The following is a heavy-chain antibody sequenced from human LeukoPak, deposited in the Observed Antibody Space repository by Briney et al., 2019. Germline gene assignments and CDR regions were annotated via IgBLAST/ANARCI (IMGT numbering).Heavy chain of an antibody. Sequence: SETLSLTCTVSGGSISSYYWSWIRQPPGKGLEWIGYIYYSGSTNYNPSLKSRVTISVDTSKNQFSLKLSSVTAADTAVYYCARDVAAAGTWTDIWGQGTMVTVSS. J-gene: IGHJ3*02. CDR3: ARDVAAAGTWTDI. CDR2: IYYSGST. CDR1: GGSISSYY. D-gene: IGHD6-13*01. V-gene: IGHV4-59*01.